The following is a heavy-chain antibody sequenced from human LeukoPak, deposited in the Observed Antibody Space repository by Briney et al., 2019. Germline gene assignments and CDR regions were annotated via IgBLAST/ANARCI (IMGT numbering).Heavy chain of an antibody. D-gene: IGHD7-27*01. CDR1: GFTFTIHW. CDR3: VRDGDGDVEFDY. V-gene: IGHV3-74*01. Sequence: PGGSLRLSCAASGFTFTIHWMHWVRQAPGKGLVWVSHVNSDGSDTTYADSVKGRFSISRDNAKNTLYLQMDSLRAEDTAIYYCVRDGDGDVEFDYWGQRALVTVSS. CDR2: VNSDGSDT. J-gene: IGHJ4*02.